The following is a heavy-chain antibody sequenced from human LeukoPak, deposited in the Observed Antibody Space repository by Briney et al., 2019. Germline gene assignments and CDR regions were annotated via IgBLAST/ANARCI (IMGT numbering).Heavy chain of an antibody. CDR2: ISGSGGST. CDR1: GFTFSIYA. V-gene: IGHV3-23*01. J-gene: IGHJ4*02. Sequence: GGSLRLSCAASGFTFSIYAMSWVRQAQGKGLEWVSAISGSGGSTYYADSVKGRFTISRDNSKNTLYLQMNSLRAEDTAVYYCAKCIVGATAPFDYWGQGTLVTVSS. CDR3: AKCIVGATAPFDY. D-gene: IGHD1-26*01.